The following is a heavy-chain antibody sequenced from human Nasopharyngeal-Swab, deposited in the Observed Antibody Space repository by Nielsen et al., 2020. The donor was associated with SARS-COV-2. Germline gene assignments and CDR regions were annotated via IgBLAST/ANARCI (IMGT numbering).Heavy chain of an antibody. CDR3: ARRGRCSGSSCDMDA. V-gene: IGHV1-46*01. CDR2: INPGSGGT. J-gene: IGHJ6*02. D-gene: IGHD2-2*01. Sequence: VRQMPGKGLEWMGMINPGSGGTTYAQKFQGRVTMTRDTSTSTVFMDLSSLRSEDTAVYYCARRGRCSGSSCDMDAWGQGTTVTVSS.